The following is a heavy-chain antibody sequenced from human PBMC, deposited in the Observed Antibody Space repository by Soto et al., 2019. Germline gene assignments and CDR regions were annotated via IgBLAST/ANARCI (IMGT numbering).Heavy chain of an antibody. CDR2: IRSKAYGGTT. Sequence: PGGSLRLSCTASGFTFGDYAMSWFRQAPGKGLEWVGFIRSKAYGGTTEYAASVKGRFTISRDDSKSIAYLQMNSLKTEDTAVYYCSRDHPLGYCSGGSCFFDHWGQGTLVTVCS. V-gene: IGHV3-49*03. D-gene: IGHD2-15*01. CDR1: GFTFGDYA. CDR3: SRDHPLGYCSGGSCFFDH. J-gene: IGHJ4*02.